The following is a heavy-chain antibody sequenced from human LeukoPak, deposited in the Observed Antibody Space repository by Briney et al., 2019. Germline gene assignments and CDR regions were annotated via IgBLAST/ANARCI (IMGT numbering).Heavy chain of an antibody. D-gene: IGHD3-9*01. CDR2: IIPIFGTA. CDR1: GGTFSSYA. Sequence: ASVKVSCKASGGTFSSYAISWVRQAPGQGLEWMGGIIPIFGTANYAQKFQGRVTITTDESTSTAYMELSSLTSEDTAVYYCASRNDILTGYYPNSWGQGTLVVVSS. J-gene: IGHJ4*02. CDR3: ASRNDILTGYYPNS. V-gene: IGHV1-69*05.